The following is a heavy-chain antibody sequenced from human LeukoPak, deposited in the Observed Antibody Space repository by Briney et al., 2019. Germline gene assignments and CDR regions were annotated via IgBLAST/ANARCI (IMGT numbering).Heavy chain of an antibody. Sequence: SETLSLTCTVSGGSISSYYWSWIRQPPGKGLEWIGFIYYSGTTTYNPSLKSRVTISVDTSKNQFSLKLSPVTAADTAVYYCARGPSVIDYWGQGTLVTVSS. J-gene: IGHJ4*02. V-gene: IGHV4-59*01. CDR1: GGSISSYY. CDR3: ARGPSVIDY. D-gene: IGHD5/OR15-5a*01. CDR2: IYYSGTT.